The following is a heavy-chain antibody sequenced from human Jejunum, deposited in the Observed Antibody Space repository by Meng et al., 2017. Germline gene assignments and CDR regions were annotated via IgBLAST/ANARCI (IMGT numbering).Heavy chain of an antibody. CDR1: GFSLSSSS. J-gene: IGHJ4*02. CDR2: ITGSAGST. V-gene: IGHV3-23*04. D-gene: IGHD4-23*01. Sequence: EVELVESGGTLGEPGGSLGLSCAASGFSLSSSSMSWVRQAPGKGLEWVSVITGSAGSTYYADSVEGRFTTSRDISKNTLYLQMNSLRAEDTAVYYCAKLVKSWGQGTLVTVSS. CDR3: AKLVKS.